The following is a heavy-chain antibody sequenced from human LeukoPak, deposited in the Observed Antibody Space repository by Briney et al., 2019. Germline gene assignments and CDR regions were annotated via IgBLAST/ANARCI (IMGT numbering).Heavy chain of an antibody. V-gene: IGHV1-18*01. D-gene: IGHD3-3*01. J-gene: IGHJ3*02. Sequence: GASVKVSCKASGYTFTSYGSSWVRQAPGQGLEWMGWISAYNGNTNYAQKLQGRVTMTTDTSTSTAYMELRSLRSDDTAVYYCARVGYDFWSGSLFDAFDIWGQGTMVTVSS. CDR1: GYTFTSYG. CDR3: ARVGYDFWSGSLFDAFDI. CDR2: ISAYNGNT.